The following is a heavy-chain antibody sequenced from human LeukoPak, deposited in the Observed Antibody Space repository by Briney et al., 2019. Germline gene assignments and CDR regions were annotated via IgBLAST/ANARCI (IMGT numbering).Heavy chain of an antibody. J-gene: IGHJ4*02. V-gene: IGHV5-51*01. CDR1: GYSFTSYW. D-gene: IGHD4-23*01. CDR3: ARTLPYGGNSGFDY. CDR2: IYPGDSDT. Sequence: GESLKISCEGSGYSFTSYWIGWVRQMPGKGLEGMGNIYPGDSDTRYSPSFQGQVTISAEKSISTAYLQWSSLKASDTAMYYCARTLPYGGNSGFDYWGQGTLVTVSS.